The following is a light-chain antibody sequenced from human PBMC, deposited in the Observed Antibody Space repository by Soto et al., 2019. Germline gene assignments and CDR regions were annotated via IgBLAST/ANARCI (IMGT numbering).Light chain of an antibody. CDR2: DAS. V-gene: IGKV3-11*01. CDR1: QSVGNY. Sequence: EIVLTQSPATLSLSPGERATLSCRASQSVGNYLAWYQLKSGQAPRLLIYDASNRATGIPARFSGTGSGTDFTLTISSLEAEDFAVYYCQQRRKMPLTFGDGTTVDLK. CDR3: QQRRKMPLT. J-gene: IGKJ1*01.